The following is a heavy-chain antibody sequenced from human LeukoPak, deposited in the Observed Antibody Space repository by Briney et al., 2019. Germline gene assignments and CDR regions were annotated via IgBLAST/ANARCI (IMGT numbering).Heavy chain of an antibody. CDR1: GYTFTTYY. CDR2: IIPIFGTA. CDR3: ARRGSYYDSSGYLRYYYYMDV. V-gene: IGHV1-69*13. J-gene: IGHJ6*03. Sequence: ASVKVSCKASGYTFTTYYMHWVRQAPGQGLEWMGGIIPIFGTANYAQKFQGRVTITADESTSTAYMELSSLRSEDTAVYYCARRGSYYDSSGYLRYYYYMDVWGKGTTVTISS. D-gene: IGHD3-22*01.